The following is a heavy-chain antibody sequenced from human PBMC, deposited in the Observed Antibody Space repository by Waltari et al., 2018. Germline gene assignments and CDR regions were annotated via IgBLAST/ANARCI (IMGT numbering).Heavy chain of an antibody. V-gene: IGHV3-7*01. D-gene: IGHD6-13*01. CDR1: GCTFSTYW. J-gene: IGHJ4*02. CDR2: IDQDVSET. Sequence: EVQLVESGGGLVQPGGSLTLSCAASGCTFSTYWMTWVRQAPGKGRGWVANIDQDVSETSVVYSVKGRFTISRDSAKNSLYLQMNTLGAEDTAVYYCAQGGRDSSWYWREWGQGTLVTVSS. CDR3: AQGGRDSSWYWRE.